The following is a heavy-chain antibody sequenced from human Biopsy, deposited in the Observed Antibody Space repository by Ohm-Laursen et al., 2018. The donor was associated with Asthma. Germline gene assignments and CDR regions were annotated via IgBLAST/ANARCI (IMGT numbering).Heavy chain of an antibody. CDR3: ARTFHFWSPYHAEHYQL. J-gene: IGHJ1*01. Sequence: SLRLSCSASGFTFVDYCMSWVRQVPGQGLEWVANIKHGGSEKNHVDSLKGRFTISRDNAKNLLFLQMNSLRAEDTAVYYCARTFHFWSPYHAEHYQLWGQGTLVTVSS. D-gene: IGHD3-3*01. V-gene: IGHV3-7*01. CDR2: IKHGGSEK. CDR1: GFTFVDYC.